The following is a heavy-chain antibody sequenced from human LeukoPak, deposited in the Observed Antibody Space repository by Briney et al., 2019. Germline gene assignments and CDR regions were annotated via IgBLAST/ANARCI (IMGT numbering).Heavy chain of an antibody. CDR1: GFTFSSYE. J-gene: IGHJ4*02. CDR2: ISSSSSYI. D-gene: IGHD6-25*01. CDR3: ARDQGGYSLDY. Sequence: PGGSLRLSCAASGFTFSSYEMHWVRQAPGKGLEWVSYISSSSSYIYYADSVKGRFTISRDNAKNSLYLQMNSLRAEDTAVYYCARDQGGYSLDYWGQGTLVTVSS. V-gene: IGHV3-21*05.